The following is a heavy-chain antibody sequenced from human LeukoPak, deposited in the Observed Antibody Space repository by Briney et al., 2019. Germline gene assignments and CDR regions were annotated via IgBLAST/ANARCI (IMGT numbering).Heavy chain of an antibody. Sequence: SGGSLRLSCAASGFTFSSYAMSWVRQAPGKGLEWVSGISWNSGSIGYADSVKGRFTISRDNAKNSLYLQMNSLRAEDTALYYCAKEKGWLSAILSGLQHGGGMDVWGQGTTVTVSS. CDR2: ISWNSGSI. J-gene: IGHJ6*02. CDR1: GFTFSSYA. D-gene: IGHD3-9*01. CDR3: AKEKGWLSAILSGLQHGGGMDV. V-gene: IGHV3-9*01.